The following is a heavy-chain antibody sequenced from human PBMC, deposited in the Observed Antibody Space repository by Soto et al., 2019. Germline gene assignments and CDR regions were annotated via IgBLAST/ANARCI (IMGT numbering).Heavy chain of an antibody. D-gene: IGHD3-10*01. CDR1: GYTFTSYG. Sequence: ASVKVSCKASGYTFTSYGISWVRQAPGQGLEWMGWISAYTGNTNYAQKLQGRVTMTTDTSTSTAFIELRSLRSDDTAVYYWARDRRGLLVRGTPVWGYWGQGTLVTVSS. V-gene: IGHV1-18*01. J-gene: IGHJ4*02. CDR3: ARDRRGLLVRGTPVWGY. CDR2: ISAYTGNT.